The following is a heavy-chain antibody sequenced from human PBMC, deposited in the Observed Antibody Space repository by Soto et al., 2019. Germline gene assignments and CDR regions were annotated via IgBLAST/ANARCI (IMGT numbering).Heavy chain of an antibody. D-gene: IGHD2-2*01. J-gene: IGHJ1*01. CDR2: IDYDGTTT. Sequence: EVQLVESGGGLVQPGGSLRLSCAASGFSFDSYWMHWVRQAPGQGPMWVSRIDYDGTTTNYADSVKGRFTISRDNAKSTLYLQMNSMRPEDTAVYYCKRGPRASSGGTGAYWGKGTLVTVSS. V-gene: IGHV3-74*01. CDR1: GFSFDSYW. CDR3: KRGPRASSGGTGAY.